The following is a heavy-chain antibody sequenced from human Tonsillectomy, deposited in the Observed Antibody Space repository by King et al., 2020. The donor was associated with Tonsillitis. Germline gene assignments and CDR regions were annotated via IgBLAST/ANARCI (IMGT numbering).Heavy chain of an antibody. Sequence: VQLVESGGGLVKPGGSLRLSCVASGFIFSDYPMNWVRQAPGRGLEWVSSISSSSTYIYYADSLRGRFTISRDNAKNSLYLQMSSLRAEDTAVYYCARPNLASTRSFSDHDAFDIWGQGTMVTVSS. V-gene: IGHV3-21*06. CDR3: ARPNLASTRSFSDHDAFDI. D-gene: IGHD5-24*01. CDR1: GFIFSDYP. J-gene: IGHJ3*02. CDR2: ISSSSTYI.